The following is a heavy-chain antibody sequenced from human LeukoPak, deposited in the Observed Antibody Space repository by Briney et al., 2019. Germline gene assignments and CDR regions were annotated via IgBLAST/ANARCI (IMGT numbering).Heavy chain of an antibody. Sequence: GGSLRLSCTVSGFTVSSNSMSWVRQAPGKGLEWVSFIYSDNTHYSDSVTGQFTISIANSKNTLYLQMNILRAQATPAYYCARRAGAYSHHYDYWGQGTLVTVSS. D-gene: IGHD4-17*01. CDR2: IYSDNT. J-gene: IGHJ4*02. CDR1: GFTVSSNS. CDR3: ARRAGAYSHHYDY. V-gene: IGHV3-53*01.